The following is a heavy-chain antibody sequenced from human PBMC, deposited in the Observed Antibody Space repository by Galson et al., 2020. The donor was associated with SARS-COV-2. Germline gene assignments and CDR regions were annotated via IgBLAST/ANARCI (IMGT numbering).Heavy chain of an antibody. V-gene: IGHV3-21*01. CDR1: GFTFSSYS. J-gene: IGHJ4*02. CDR2: ISSSSSYI. D-gene: IGHD3-16*02. Sequence: GSLRLSCAASGFTFSSYSMNWVRQAPGKGLEWVSSISSSSSYIYYADSVKGRFTISRDNAKNSLYLQMNSLRAEDTAVYYCARGHLGELSFYLDYWGQGTLVTVSS. CDR3: ARGHLGELSFYLDY.